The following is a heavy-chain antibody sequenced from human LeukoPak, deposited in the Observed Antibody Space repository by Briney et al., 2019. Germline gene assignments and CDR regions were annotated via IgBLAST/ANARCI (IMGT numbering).Heavy chain of an antibody. J-gene: IGHJ6*03. CDR1: GFTFSSYT. D-gene: IGHD2-15*01. CDR2: ITSSSTYK. Sequence: KPGGSLRLSCAASGFTFSSYTMSWVRQSPGKGLEWVSSITSSSTYKIYADSLRGRFTISRDNAKNSLYLQMNSLRAEDTAVYYCARDRGYCSGGRCYSEGLGHMDVWGKGTTVTVPS. V-gene: IGHV3-21*01. CDR3: ARDRGYCSGGRCYSEGLGHMDV.